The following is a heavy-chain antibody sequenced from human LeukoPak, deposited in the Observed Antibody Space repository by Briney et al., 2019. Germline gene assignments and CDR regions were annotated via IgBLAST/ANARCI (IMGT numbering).Heavy chain of an antibody. CDR2: IIPIFGTA. V-gene: IGHV1-69*13. CDR3: ASPSLEGPYYYGSGSYYNPPDV. Sequence: ASVKVSCKASGGTFSSYAISWVRQAPGQGLEWMGGIIPIFGTANYAQKFQGRVTITADESTSTAYMELSSLRSEDTAVYYCASPSLEGPYYYGSGSYYNPPDVWGQGTTVTVSS. CDR1: GGTFSSYA. J-gene: IGHJ6*02. D-gene: IGHD3-10*01.